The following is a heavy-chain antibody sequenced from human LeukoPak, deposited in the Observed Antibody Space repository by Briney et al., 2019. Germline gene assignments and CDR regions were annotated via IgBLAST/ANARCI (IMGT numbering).Heavy chain of an antibody. CDR2: IYYSGST. V-gene: IGHV4-59*01. J-gene: IGHJ5*02. CDR3: ARGWHYYDSSGYYYSGGFGFDP. Sequence: PSETLSPTCTVSGGSISSYYWSWIRQPPGKGLEWIGYIYYSGSTNYNPSLESRVTISVDTSKNQFSLKLSSVTAADTAVYYCARGWHYYDSSGYYYSGGFGFDPWGQGTLVTVSS. CDR1: GGSISSYY. D-gene: IGHD3-22*01.